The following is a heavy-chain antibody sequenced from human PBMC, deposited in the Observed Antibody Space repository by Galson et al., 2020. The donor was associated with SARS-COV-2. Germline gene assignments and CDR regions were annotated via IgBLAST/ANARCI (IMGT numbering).Heavy chain of an antibody. D-gene: IGHD3-10*01. CDR2: THYTGIN. J-gene: IGHJ4*02. CDR1: AYSMTTPTNY. V-gene: IGHV4-31*03. CDR3: ARLNAPGVHYFDY. Sequence: SPTLSLTCPLFAYSMTTPTNYCRRIRQHPTQALKWLDNTHYTGINYYNPYLKSRVAISLDTSETQFSLKMNSVTAADTAVYYWARLNAPGVHYFDYWGQGALVTVSS.